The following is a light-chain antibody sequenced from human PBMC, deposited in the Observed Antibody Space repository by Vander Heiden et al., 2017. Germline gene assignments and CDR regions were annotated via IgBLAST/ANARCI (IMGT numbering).Light chain of an antibody. J-gene: IGKJ1*01. CDR1: QSISSY. CDR2: AAS. V-gene: IGKV1-39*01. Sequence: DNQITPSPSSLSASVGDRVTITCRASQSISSYLNWYQQKPGKAPKLLIYAASSLQSGVPSRFSGSGSGTDFTLTISSLQPEDFATYYCQQSYSTPRTFGQGTKVEIK. CDR3: QQSYSTPRT.